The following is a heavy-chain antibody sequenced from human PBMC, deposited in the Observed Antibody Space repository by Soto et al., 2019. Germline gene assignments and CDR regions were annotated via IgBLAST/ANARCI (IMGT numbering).Heavy chain of an antibody. J-gene: IGHJ6*02. V-gene: IGHV4-34*01. CDR2: INHSGST. D-gene: IGHD2-2*01. Sequence: QVQLQQWGAGLLKPSETLSLTCAVYGGSFSGYYWSWIRQPPGKGLEWIGEINHSGSTNYNPSLKSRVTISVDTSKNQFSLKLSSVTAADTAVYYCARVLGYCSSTSCYGPHYYYYYGMDVWGQGTTVTVSS. CDR1: GGSFSGYY. CDR3: ARVLGYCSSTSCYGPHYYYYYGMDV.